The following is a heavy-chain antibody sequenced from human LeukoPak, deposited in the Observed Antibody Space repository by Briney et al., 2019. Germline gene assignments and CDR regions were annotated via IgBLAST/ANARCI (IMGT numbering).Heavy chain of an antibody. CDR1: GFTFSSYE. D-gene: IGHD1-26*01. CDR3: TTDHVGATVEFDS. V-gene: IGHV3-48*03. CDR2: ISTSGSSV. Sequence: GGSLRLSCAASGFTFSSYEMNWVRQAPGEGLEWISYISTSGSSVKYADSVKGRFTISRDNAKNSLYLQMDSLRTEGTAIYYCTTDHVGATVEFDSWGQGTPVTVSS. J-gene: IGHJ4*02.